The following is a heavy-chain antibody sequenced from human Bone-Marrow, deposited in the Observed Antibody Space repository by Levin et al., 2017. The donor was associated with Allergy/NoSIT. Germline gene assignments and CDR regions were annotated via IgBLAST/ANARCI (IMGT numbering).Heavy chain of an antibody. Sequence: GGSLRLSCKSSGYTFRNYGIGWVRQAPGQGPEWMGNIIPMFGTTTYAEKFQDRFTITADESTNTAHMELRSLTSEDTAVYYCARDRDGYNDWFDPWGQGTLVTVSS. CDR1: GYTFRNYG. CDR2: IIPMFGTT. J-gene: IGHJ5*02. V-gene: IGHV1-69*15. CDR3: ARDRDGYNDWFDP. D-gene: IGHD5-24*01.